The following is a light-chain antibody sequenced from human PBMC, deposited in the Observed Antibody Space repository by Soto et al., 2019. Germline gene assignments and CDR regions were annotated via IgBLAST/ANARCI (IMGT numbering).Light chain of an antibody. CDR3: QQYNAWPALT. J-gene: IGKJ4*01. CDR2: DAS. Sequence: EIVMTQSPATLSVSPGERVTLSCRASQSVSSILAWYQQKPGQAPRLLFYDASTGATGVPARFSGSGSGTEFILTIGSLQSEDSAVYYCQQYNAWPALTFGGGTKVEIK. V-gene: IGKV3-15*01. CDR1: QSVSSI.